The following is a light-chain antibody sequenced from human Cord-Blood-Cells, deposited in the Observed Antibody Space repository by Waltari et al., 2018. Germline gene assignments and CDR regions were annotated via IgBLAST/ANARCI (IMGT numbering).Light chain of an antibody. J-gene: IGLJ2*01. CDR1: SSDVGGSNY. CDR2: EVS. CDR3: SSYAGSNNLV. Sequence: QSALTQPPSASGSPGQSVPLPCTGTSSDVGGSNYVPWYQQHPGKAPKLMIYEVSKRPSGVPDRFSGSKSGNTASLTVSGLQAEDEADYYCSSYAGSNNLVFGGGTKLTVL. V-gene: IGLV2-8*01.